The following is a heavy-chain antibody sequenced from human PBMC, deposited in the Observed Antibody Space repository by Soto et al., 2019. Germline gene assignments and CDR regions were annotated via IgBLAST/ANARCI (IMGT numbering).Heavy chain of an antibody. V-gene: IGHV3-7*01. CDR2: IKQDGSEK. J-gene: IGHJ3*02. Sequence: GGSLRLSCAASGFTFSSYWMSWVRQAPGKGLEWVANIKQDGSEKYYVDSVKGRFTISRDNAKNSLYLQMHSLRAEDTAGYYCASPTGIAVAADAFDIWGQGTMVTVSS. CDR3: ASPTGIAVAADAFDI. CDR1: GFTFSSYW. D-gene: IGHD6-19*01.